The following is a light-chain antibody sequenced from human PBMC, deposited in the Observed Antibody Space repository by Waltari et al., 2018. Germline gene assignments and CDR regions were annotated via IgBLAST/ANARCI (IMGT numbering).Light chain of an antibody. Sequence: DIVMTQSPDSLALSLGERATINCKSSQSVLYSSNNYNYLAWYQQKPGQPPKLLIYWASTRESGVPDRFSGSGSGTDFTLKISRVEAEDVAVYYCMQSIQFPLTFGGGTKVEIK. CDR3: MQSIQFPLT. CDR2: WAS. CDR1: QSVLYSSNNYNY. J-gene: IGKJ4*01. V-gene: IGKV4-1*01.